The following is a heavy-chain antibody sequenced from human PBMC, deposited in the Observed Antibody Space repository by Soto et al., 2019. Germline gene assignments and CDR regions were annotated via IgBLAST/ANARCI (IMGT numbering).Heavy chain of an antibody. CDR3: VADTAMVLRDYFDY. CDR1: GGSISSRGYY. V-gene: IGHV4-39*07. D-gene: IGHD5-18*01. CDR2: IYYSGST. J-gene: IGHJ4*02. Sequence: PSETLSLTCTVSGGSISSRGYYWGWIRQPPGKGLEWIGTIYYSGSTYYNPSLKSRVTISVDTSKNQFSLKLSSVTAADTAVYYCVADTAMVLRDYFDYWGQGTLVTVSS.